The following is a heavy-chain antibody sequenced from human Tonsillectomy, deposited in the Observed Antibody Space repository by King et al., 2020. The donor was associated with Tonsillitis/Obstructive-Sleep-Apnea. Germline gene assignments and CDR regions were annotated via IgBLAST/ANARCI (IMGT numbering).Heavy chain of an antibody. J-gene: IGHJ3*02. CDR2: INHSGST. CDR3: ARAPEVGAATVDAFDI. CDR1: GGSFSGYY. Sequence: VQLQQWGAGLLKPSETLSLTCAVYGGSFSGYYWSWIRQPPGKGLEWIGEINHSGSTNYNPSLKSRVTISVDTSTNQFFLKLSSVTAADTAVYYCARAPEVGAATVDAFDIWGQGTMVTVSS. D-gene: IGHD2-15*01. V-gene: IGHV4-34*01.